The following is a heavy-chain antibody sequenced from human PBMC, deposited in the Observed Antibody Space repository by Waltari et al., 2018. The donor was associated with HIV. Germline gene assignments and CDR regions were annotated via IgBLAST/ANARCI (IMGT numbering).Heavy chain of an antibody. J-gene: IGHJ6*02. V-gene: IGHV3-21*01. Sequence: EVQLVESGGGLVKPGGSLRLPCAASGFTFHTYNMNWVRLAPGKGLEWVSSISTSSSYIYYADSVKGRFTISRDNDKNSLYLQLNSLRAEDTAVYYCAREGRTRQGRDYYYHGMDVWGQGTTVTVSS. D-gene: IGHD2-15*01. CDR1: GFTFHTYN. CDR3: AREGRTRQGRDYYYHGMDV. CDR2: ISTSSSYI.